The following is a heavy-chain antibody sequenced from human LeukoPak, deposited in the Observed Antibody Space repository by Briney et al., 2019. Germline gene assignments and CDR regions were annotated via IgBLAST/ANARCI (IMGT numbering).Heavy chain of an antibody. D-gene: IGHD2-2*01. V-gene: IGHV1-69*05. CDR2: IIPIFGTA. Sequence: GSSVKVSCKASGGTFSSYAISWVRQAPGQGLEWMGGIIPIFGTANYAQKFQDRVTITTDESTSTAYMELSSLRSEDTAVYYCARAVSEGYCSSTSCYFAFDIWGQGTMVTVSS. CDR3: ARAVSEGYCSSTSCYFAFDI. CDR1: GGTFSSYA. J-gene: IGHJ3*02.